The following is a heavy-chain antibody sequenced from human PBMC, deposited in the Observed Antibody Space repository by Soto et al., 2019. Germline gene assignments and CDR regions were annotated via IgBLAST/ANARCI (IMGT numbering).Heavy chain of an antibody. CDR1: GFTFTSSA. CDR2: IAVGSGYT. CDR3: AADATAWQQMVPSDY. J-gene: IGHJ4*02. Sequence: SVKVSCKASGFTFTSSAFQWVRQARGQRLEWIGWIAVGSGYTNYAQRFQDRVTLTRDMSTATTYMELSRLTSENTAIYYCAADATAWQQMVPSDYWGQGTLVTV. D-gene: IGHD2-8*01. V-gene: IGHV1-58*01.